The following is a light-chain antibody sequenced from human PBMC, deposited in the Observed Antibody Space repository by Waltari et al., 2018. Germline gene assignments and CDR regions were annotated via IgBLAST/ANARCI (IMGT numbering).Light chain of an antibody. Sequence: DIQLTQSPSFLSASVGDRVTITCRASQGISSYLAWYQQKPGRAPKLLIYSASTLQSGVPSRFSGSGSGTELTLTISSLQPEDFATYYCQKLNSYPPTTFGQGTRLEIK. CDR2: SAS. CDR1: QGISSY. J-gene: IGKJ5*01. CDR3: QKLNSYPPTT. V-gene: IGKV1-9*01.